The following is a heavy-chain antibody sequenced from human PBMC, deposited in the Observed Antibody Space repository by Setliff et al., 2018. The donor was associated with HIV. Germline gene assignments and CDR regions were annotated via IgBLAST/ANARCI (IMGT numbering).Heavy chain of an antibody. CDR3: ARDRSHPPYYMDV. CDR1: GGSISSAAYY. V-gene: IGHV4-31*03. J-gene: IGHJ6*03. Sequence: SETLSLTCTVSGGSISSAAYYWSWIRQHPGKGLEWIGHIYYSGSTNYNPSLKSRVIISVDTSKNQFSLKLTSVTAADTAVYYCARDRSHPPYYMDVWGKGTTVTVSS. CDR2: IYYSGST.